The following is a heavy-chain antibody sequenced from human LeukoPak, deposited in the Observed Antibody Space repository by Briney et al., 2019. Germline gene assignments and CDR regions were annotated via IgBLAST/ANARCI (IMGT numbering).Heavy chain of an antibody. CDR3: ARENPCGDYGVDY. CDR2: IYYSGST. Sequence: SETLSLTCTVSGGSISTYYWTWIRQPPGKGLEWIGYIYYSGSTNYKPSLKSRVTTSVDMSENEFSLRLTSMAAAGRSSNFWARENPCGDYGVDYWGQGTLVTVSS. J-gene: IGHJ4*02. D-gene: IGHD4-17*01. CDR1: GGSISTYY. V-gene: IGHV4-59*01.